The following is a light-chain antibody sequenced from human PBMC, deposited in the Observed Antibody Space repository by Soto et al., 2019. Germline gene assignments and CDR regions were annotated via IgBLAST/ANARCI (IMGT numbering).Light chain of an antibody. V-gene: IGLV2-14*01. CDR2: MVS. CDR1: SSDVGNYNY. CDR3: TSPTPGSLYV. J-gene: IGLJ1*01. Sequence: QSVLAQPASVSGSPGQSITISCTGTSSDVGNYNYVSWYQQYPGRVPKLLIYMVSNRPSGVSNRFSGSKSGNTASLTISGLQADQEPDSSCTSPTPGSLYVFGTRTKVTV.